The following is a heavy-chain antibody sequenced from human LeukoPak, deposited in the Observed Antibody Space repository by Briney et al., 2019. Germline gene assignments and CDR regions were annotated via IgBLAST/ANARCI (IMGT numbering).Heavy chain of an antibody. D-gene: IGHD4-17*01. Sequence: GGSLRLSCAASGFTFSSYGMHWVRQAPGKGLEWVAVISYDGSNKYYADSVKGRFTISRDNSKDTLYLQMNSLRAEDTAVYYCASDGYGDYGWGQGTLVTVSS. CDR2: ISYDGSNK. CDR3: ASDGYGDYG. J-gene: IGHJ4*02. CDR1: GFTFSSYG. V-gene: IGHV3-30*03.